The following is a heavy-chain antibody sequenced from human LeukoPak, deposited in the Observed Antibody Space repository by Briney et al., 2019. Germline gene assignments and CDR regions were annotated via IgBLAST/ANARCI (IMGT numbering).Heavy chain of an antibody. CDR2: ISYDGSVK. CDR3: ARAGGLFWFGESQYLPH. D-gene: IGHD3-10*01. Sequence: PGGSLRLSCAASGFTFNNFALHWVRQAPGKGLEWVAVISYDGSVKYYADSVRGRFTISRDNSKSTLYLQMNSLRADDTAVFYCARAGGLFWFGESQYLPHWGQGTLVTVSS. V-gene: IGHV3-30*04. CDR1: GFTFNNFA. J-gene: IGHJ1*01.